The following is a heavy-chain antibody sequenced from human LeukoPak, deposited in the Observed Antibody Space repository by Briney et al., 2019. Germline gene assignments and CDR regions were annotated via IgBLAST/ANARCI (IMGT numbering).Heavy chain of an antibody. Sequence: GGSLRLSCAASGFTFSNYWMSWVRQPPGKGLEWVANIKQDGSEKYYVDSVKGRFTISRDNAKNSLYLQMNSLRAEDTAVYYCARDAYYCSSTSCSSLGYYYYYMDVWGKGTTVTVSS. D-gene: IGHD2-2*01. CDR3: ARDAYYCSSTSCSSLGYYYYYMDV. CDR1: GFTFSNYW. CDR2: IKQDGSEK. J-gene: IGHJ6*03. V-gene: IGHV3-7*01.